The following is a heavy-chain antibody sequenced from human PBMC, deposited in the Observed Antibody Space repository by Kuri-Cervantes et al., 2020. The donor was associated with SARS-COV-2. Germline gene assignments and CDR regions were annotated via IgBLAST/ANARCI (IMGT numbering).Heavy chain of an antibody. D-gene: IGHD4-17*01. CDR3: ARERLVHDYGDSAFDY. J-gene: IGHJ4*02. CDR2: IYYTGCA. V-gene: IGHV4-39*07. Sequence: SETLSLTCTVSGGSISSSSYYWGWIRQPPGKGLEWIGIIYYTGCASYSPSLKSRLTISVDTSKNQFSLQLSSVTAADTAVYYCARERLVHDYGDSAFDYWGQGTLVTVSS. CDR1: GGSISSSSYY.